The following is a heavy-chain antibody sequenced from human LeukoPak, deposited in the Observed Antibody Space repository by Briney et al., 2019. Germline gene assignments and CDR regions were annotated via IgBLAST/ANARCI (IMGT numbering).Heavy chain of an antibody. CDR2: IYYSGST. V-gene: IGHV4-59*01. D-gene: IGHD6-19*01. CDR1: GGSISSYY. CDR3: ASRSSGWDSGRDY. Sequence: SETLSLTCTVSGGSISSYYWSWIRQPPGKGLEWIGYIYYSGSTNYNPSLKSRVTISVDTSKNQFSLKLSSVTAADTAVYYCASRSSGWDSGRDYWGQGTLVTVSS. J-gene: IGHJ4*02.